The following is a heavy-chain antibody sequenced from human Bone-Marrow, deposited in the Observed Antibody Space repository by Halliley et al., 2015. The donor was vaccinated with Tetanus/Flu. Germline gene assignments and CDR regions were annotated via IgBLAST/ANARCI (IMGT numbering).Heavy chain of an antibody. CDR2: PHQSGNP. CDR3: ARRYASSSEWFAP. V-gene: IGHV4-30-2*01. Sequence: WFGNPHQSGNPYYTPSLKGRVTISVAGPKNQFSLNLSSMTAADTAMYYCARRYASSSEWFAPWGQGILVSVSS. D-gene: IGHD6-6*01. J-gene: IGHJ5*02.